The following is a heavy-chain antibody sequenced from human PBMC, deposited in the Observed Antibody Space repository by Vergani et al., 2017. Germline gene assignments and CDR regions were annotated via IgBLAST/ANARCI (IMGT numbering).Heavy chain of an antibody. Sequence: QVQLVQSGAEVKKPGSSVKVSCKASGGTFSSYAISWVRQAPGQGLEWMGRIIPTFGTANYAQKFQGRVTITADESTSTAYMELSSLRSEDTAVYYCARVGXCSGGSCTGYWFDPWGQGTLVTVSS. CDR3: ARVGXCSGGSCTGYWFDP. J-gene: IGHJ5*02. V-gene: IGHV1-69*13. CDR1: GGTFSSYA. CDR2: IIPTFGTA. D-gene: IGHD2-15*01.